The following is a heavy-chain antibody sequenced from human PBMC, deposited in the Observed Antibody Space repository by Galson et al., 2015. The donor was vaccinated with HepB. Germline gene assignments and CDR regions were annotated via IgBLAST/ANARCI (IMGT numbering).Heavy chain of an antibody. J-gene: IGHJ4*02. V-gene: IGHV3-64*01. CDR2: ISSNGVIT. CDR1: GFTFSSYA. CDR3: ASDSNDILTGYYSPRD. Sequence: SLRLSCAASGFTFSSYAMHWVRQAPGKGLEYVSAISSNGVITYYANSVKGRFTISRDNSKNTLYLQMGSLRAEDMAVYYCASDSNDILTGYYSPRDWGQGTLVTVSS. D-gene: IGHD3-9*01.